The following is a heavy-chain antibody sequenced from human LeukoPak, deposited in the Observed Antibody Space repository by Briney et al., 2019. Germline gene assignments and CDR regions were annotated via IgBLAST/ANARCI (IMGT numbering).Heavy chain of an antibody. CDR2: IYYSGST. CDR1: GGSISSSSYY. V-gene: IGHV4-39*01. CDR3: ARRPDCSSTSCCPNWFDL. Sequence: SETLSLTCTVSGGSISSSSYYWGWIRQPPGKGLEWIGSIYYSGSTYYNPSLKSRVTISVDTSKNQFSLKVSSVTAADTAVYYCARRPDCSSTSCCPNWFDLWGQGTLVTVSS. D-gene: IGHD2-2*01. J-gene: IGHJ5*02.